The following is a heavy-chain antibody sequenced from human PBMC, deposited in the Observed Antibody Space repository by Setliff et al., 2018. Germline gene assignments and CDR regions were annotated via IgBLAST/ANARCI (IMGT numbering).Heavy chain of an antibody. CDR2: FDPEDGER. D-gene: IGHD6-6*01. Sequence: ASVKVSCKVSGSTVTESSMHWVRQAPGKGLEWMGGFDPEDGERIYAQHFQGRLTMTEDTSTDTAYMELSSLRSEDTAVYYCVREGVDRRSSTDYRYYMDVWGKGTTVTVSS. J-gene: IGHJ6*03. CDR3: VREGVDRRSSTDYRYYMDV. CDR1: GSTVTESS. V-gene: IGHV1-24*01.